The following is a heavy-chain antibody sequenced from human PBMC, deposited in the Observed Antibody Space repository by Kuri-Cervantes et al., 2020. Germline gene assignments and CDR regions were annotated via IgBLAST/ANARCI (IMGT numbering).Heavy chain of an antibody. CDR1: GGTFSSYA. V-gene: IGHV1-69*06. Sequence: SVKVSCKASGGTFSSYAISWVRQAPGQGLEWMGGIIPIFGTANYAQKFQGRVTITADKSTSTAYMELRSLRSDDTAVYYCARDGVPGPMDVWGKGTTVTVSS. CDR2: IIPIFGTA. CDR3: ARDGVPGPMDV. D-gene: IGHD3-16*01. J-gene: IGHJ6*03.